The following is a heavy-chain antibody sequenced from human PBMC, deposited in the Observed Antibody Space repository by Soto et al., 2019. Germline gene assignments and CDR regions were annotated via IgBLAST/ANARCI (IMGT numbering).Heavy chain of an antibody. V-gene: IGHV1-24*01. D-gene: IGHD1-26*01. CDR1: GYTLTKLS. Sequence: QVQLVQSGAEVKKPGASVKVSCKVSGYTLTKLSMHWVRQAPGKGLEWMGGFDPEDGETIYAQKFQGRVTMTEDTSTDTAYMELSSLRSEDTAVYYCATDRRIVGATTWGWGWFDPWGQGTLVTVSS. CDR3: ATDRRIVGATTWGWGWFDP. J-gene: IGHJ5*02. CDR2: FDPEDGET.